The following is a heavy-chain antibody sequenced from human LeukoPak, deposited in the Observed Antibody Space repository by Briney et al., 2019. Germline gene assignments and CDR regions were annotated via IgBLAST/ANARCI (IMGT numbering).Heavy chain of an antibody. CDR3: ARVGNYYGSGSYGSYYYYMDV. D-gene: IGHD3-10*01. J-gene: IGHJ6*03. V-gene: IGHV4-61*02. Sequence: SETLSLTCTVSGGSISSGSYYWSWIRQPAGKGLEWIGRIYTSGSTNYNPSLKSRVTISVDTSKNQFSLKLSSVTAADTAVYYCARVGNYYGSGSYGSYYYYMDVWGKGTTVTVSS. CDR2: IYTSGST. CDR1: GGSISSGSYY.